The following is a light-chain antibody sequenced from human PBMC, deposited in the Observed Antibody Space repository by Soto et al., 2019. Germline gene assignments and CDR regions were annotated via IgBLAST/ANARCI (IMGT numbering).Light chain of an antibody. CDR3: QQNNSYPLT. J-gene: IGKJ4*01. CDR1: HSIGNW. CDR2: KAS. Sequence: DIQMTQSPATLSASVGDRVTITCRASHSIGNWLAWYHQKPGKAPNLLIYKASSLQSGVPSRFSGSGSGTEFTLTISGLQPDDFAIYYCQQNNSYPLTFGGGTKVDVK. V-gene: IGKV1-5*03.